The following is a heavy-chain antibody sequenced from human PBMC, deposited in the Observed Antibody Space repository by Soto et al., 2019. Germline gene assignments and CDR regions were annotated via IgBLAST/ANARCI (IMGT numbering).Heavy chain of an antibody. CDR1: GFTFDDYA. Sequence: EVQLVESGGGLVQPGRSLRLSCAASGFTFDDYAMHWVRQAPGKGLEWVSGISWNSGSIGYADSVKGRFTISRDNAKNSLYLQMNSLRAEDTALYYCAKDKSSAAAGDAFDIWGQGTMVTVSS. CDR3: AKDKSSAAAGDAFDI. D-gene: IGHD6-13*01. J-gene: IGHJ3*02. V-gene: IGHV3-9*01. CDR2: ISWNSGSI.